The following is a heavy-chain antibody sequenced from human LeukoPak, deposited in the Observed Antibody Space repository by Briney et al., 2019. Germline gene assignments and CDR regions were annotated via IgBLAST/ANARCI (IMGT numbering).Heavy chain of an antibody. D-gene: IGHD3-22*01. CDR3: TKSDGSGLIRI. CDR1: GGSISKTNW. CDR2: IWHSGYT. V-gene: IGHV4-4*02. Sequence: PSGTLSLTCAVSGGSISKTNWWSWVRQSPGTGLEWIGEIWHSGYTNYNPSLKSRVTISLDTSKNQFSLKVISMTAADTAVYYCTKSDGSGLIRICGRGTMVTVSS. J-gene: IGHJ3*02.